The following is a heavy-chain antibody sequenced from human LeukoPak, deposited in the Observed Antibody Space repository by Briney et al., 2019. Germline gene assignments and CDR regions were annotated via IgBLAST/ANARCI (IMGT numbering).Heavy chain of an antibody. Sequence: SVKVSCKASGGTFSSYAISWVRQAPGQGLEWMGGIIPIFGTANYAQKFQGRVTITADESTSTAYMELSSLRSEDTAVYYCARDSEGGSGWFDPWGQGTLVTVSS. CDR3: ARDSEGGSGWFDP. CDR2: IIPIFGTA. D-gene: IGHD2-15*01. CDR1: GGTFSSYA. J-gene: IGHJ5*02. V-gene: IGHV1-69*01.